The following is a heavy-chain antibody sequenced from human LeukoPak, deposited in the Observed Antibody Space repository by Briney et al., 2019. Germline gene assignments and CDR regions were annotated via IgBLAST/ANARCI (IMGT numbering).Heavy chain of an antibody. Sequence: ASVKVSCKASGGTFSSYAISWVRQAPGQGLEWMGGIIPIFGTANYAQKFQGRVTITTDESTSTAYMELSSLRSEDTAVYYCAGAPYPYYYDSSGYYYVYWGQGTLVTVSS. CDR2: IIPIFGTA. CDR3: AGAPYPYYYDSSGYYYVY. D-gene: IGHD3-22*01. V-gene: IGHV1-69*05. CDR1: GGTFSSYA. J-gene: IGHJ4*02.